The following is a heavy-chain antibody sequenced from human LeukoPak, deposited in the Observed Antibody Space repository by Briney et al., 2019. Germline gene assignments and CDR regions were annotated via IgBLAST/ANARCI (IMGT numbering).Heavy chain of an antibody. D-gene: IGHD2-2*01. Sequence: ASVKVSCKASGYTFTSYAMHWVRQAPGQRLEWMGWINAGNGNTKYSQKFQGRVTITRDTSASTAYMELSSLRSEDTAVYYCARDQGYCSSTDCLKDAFDIWGQGTMVTVSS. J-gene: IGHJ3*02. V-gene: IGHV1-3*01. CDR1: GYTFTSYA. CDR3: ARDQGYCSSTDCLKDAFDI. CDR2: INAGNGNT.